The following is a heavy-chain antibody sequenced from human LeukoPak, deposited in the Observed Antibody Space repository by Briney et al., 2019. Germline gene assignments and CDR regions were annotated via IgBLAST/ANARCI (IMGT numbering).Heavy chain of an antibody. CDR2: ISAYNGNT. J-gene: IGHJ4*02. CDR1: GGTFSSYA. Sequence: ASVKVSCKASGGTFSSYAISWVRQAPGQGLEWMGWISAYNGNTNYAQKLQGRVTMTTDTSTSTAYMELRSLRSDDTAVYYCAREGESSSHYDYWGQGTLVTVSS. D-gene: IGHD6-13*01. V-gene: IGHV1-18*01. CDR3: AREGESSSHYDY.